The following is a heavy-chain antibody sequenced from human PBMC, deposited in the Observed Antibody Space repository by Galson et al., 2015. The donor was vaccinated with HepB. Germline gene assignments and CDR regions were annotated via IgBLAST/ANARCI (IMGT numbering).Heavy chain of an antibody. CDR1: GGSVSSYY. CDR2: IYSDGST. V-gene: IGHV4-4*07. J-gene: IGHJ4*02. CDR3: ARTNHFDY. Sequence: SETLSLTCTVSGGSVSSYYWSWIRQQPAGKGLEWIGRIYSDGSTNYNPSLKSRVSMSVETSKNQFSLKLTSVSAADTAIYYCARTNHFDYWGQGTLVTVSS.